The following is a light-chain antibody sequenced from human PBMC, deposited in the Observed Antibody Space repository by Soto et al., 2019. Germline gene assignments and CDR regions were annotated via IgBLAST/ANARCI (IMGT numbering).Light chain of an antibody. Sequence: TQSPGTLSLFPGERTTLSCRASQSVTNNYLAWYRQKPGQAPRLLIYAASSRATGIPDRFSGSGSGTDFTLTISRLEPEDFAVYYCQQYGTSPWTFGQGTEVEIK. CDR2: AAS. CDR3: QQYGTSPWT. J-gene: IGKJ1*01. V-gene: IGKV3-20*01. CDR1: QSVTNNY.